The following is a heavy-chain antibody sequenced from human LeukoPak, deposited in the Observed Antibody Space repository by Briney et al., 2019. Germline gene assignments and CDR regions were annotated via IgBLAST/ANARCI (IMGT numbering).Heavy chain of an antibody. J-gene: IGHJ4*02. CDR1: GFTFSTYT. CDR3: ARDLWDH. Sequence: GGSLRLSCAASGFTFSTYTMIWVRQAPGEGLEWVSSITSAGNFIYYADSLRGRFTVSRDNAKNSLYLQMNRLRAEDTAMYYCARDLWDHWGQGTLVTVSS. CDR2: ITSAGNFI. V-gene: IGHV3-21*01.